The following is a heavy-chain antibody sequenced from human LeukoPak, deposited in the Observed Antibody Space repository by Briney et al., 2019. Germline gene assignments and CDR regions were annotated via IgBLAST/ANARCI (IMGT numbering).Heavy chain of an antibody. V-gene: IGHV1-69*04. CDR3: ARDIVVVPAAIGWYFDL. J-gene: IGHJ2*01. CDR2: IIPILGLA. D-gene: IGHD2-2*02. CDR1: AGTLSSYT. Sequence: SVTVSCKASAGTLSSYTISCERQAPGQGLEWMGRIIPILGLANFAQKFQARVTITADKSTGKAYMELSSLRSEDTAVYSGARDIVVVPAAIGWYFDLWGRGTLVTVSS.